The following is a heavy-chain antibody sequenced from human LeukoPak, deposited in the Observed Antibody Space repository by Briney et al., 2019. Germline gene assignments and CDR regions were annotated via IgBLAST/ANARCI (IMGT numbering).Heavy chain of an antibody. D-gene: IGHD1-26*01. CDR1: GFTVSTYG. V-gene: IGHV3-30*02. J-gene: IGHJ4*02. CDR3: AKDKVGGVASDH. CDR2: ISLDGINK. Sequence: GGSLRLSCLVSGFTVSTYGMQWVRQAPGRGLEWVALISLDGINKHYGDSVRSRFTVSRDNSENTLYLQMNSLRPEDTALYYCAKDKVGGVASDHWGQGALVIVSS.